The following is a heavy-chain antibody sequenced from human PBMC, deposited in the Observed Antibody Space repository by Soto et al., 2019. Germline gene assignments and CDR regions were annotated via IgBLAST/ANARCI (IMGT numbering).Heavy chain of an antibody. V-gene: IGHV3-23*05. CDR3: AKALGYRYGYAY. D-gene: IGHD5-18*01. J-gene: IGHJ4*02. CDR1: GYTFSTCS. Sequence: GGSLRLSCAASGYTFSTCSMSWVRQLPGGGLEWISSITSNGDKTFYADSIWGRFTISRDNSMNTLYLQMSGLRVEDTAVYYCAKALGYRYGYAYWGQGTLVTVSS. CDR2: ITSNGDKT.